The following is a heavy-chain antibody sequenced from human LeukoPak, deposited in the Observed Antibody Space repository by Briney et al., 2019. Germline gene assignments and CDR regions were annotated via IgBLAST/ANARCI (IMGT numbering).Heavy chain of an antibody. CDR1: GFTFNTYN. D-gene: IGHD3-22*01. CDR2: ISSSSSYI. CDR3: ARSGVVVILDAFDI. V-gene: IGHV3-21*01. Sequence: NSGGSLRLSCAASGFTFNTYNMNWVRQAPGKGLEWVSSISSSSSYIYYADSVKGRFTISRDNAKNSLYLQMNSLRAEDTAVYYCARSGVVVILDAFDIWGQGTMVTVSS. J-gene: IGHJ3*02.